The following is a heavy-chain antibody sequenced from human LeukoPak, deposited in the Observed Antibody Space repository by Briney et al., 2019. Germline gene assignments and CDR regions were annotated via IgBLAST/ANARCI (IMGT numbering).Heavy chain of an antibody. V-gene: IGHV3-23*01. Sequence: PGGCLRLSCAASGFTFSSYAMSWVRQAPGKGLEWVSAISGSGGSTYYADSVKGRFTISSDNSRDTLYLQMNSLRAEDTAVYYCAKGYYDYVWGSYYFDYWGQGTLVTVSS. D-gene: IGHD3-16*01. CDR1: GFTFSSYA. J-gene: IGHJ4*02. CDR2: ISGSGGST. CDR3: AKGYYDYVWGSYYFDY.